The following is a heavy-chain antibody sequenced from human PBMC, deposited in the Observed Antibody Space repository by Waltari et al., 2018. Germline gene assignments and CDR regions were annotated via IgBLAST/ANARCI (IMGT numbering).Heavy chain of an antibody. CDR1: GCTFSSYW. V-gene: IGHV3-7*01. CDR2: IKEDGSQK. J-gene: IGHJ5*01. D-gene: IGHD6-25*01. Sequence: EVQLVESGGGLVQPGGSLRLSCAGAGCTFSSYWIRWVRQAPGKGLEWVANIKEDGSQKYYVASVEGRFTISRDNAENAAYLQMSSLRAEDTAVYYCARPSGNGWFSFWGQGTLVTVSS. CDR3: ARPSGNGWFSF.